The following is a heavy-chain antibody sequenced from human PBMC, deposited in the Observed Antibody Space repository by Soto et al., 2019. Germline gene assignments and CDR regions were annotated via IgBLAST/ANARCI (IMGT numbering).Heavy chain of an antibody. CDR1: GGSISRYF. Sequence: QVQLQESGPGLLKPSDTLSLTCTVSGGSISRYFYIWVRQPPGKGLEWIGSVYYTGTTDYNPSLKSRVTISVDTSKTQFSLNLRSVTAADTAVYYCARDLAAVPRAFDYWGRGTLVTVSS. D-gene: IGHD6-13*01. V-gene: IGHV4-59*01. J-gene: IGHJ4*02. CDR2: VYYTGTT. CDR3: ARDLAAVPRAFDY.